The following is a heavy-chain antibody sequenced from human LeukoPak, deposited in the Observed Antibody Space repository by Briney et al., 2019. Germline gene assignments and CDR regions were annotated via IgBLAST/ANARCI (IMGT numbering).Heavy chain of an antibody. CDR2: INHSGST. J-gene: IGHJ4*02. CDR3: ASGYGDYVG. V-gene: IGHV4-34*01. Sequence: PSETLSLTCAVYGGSFSGYYWSWIRQPPGKGLEWIGEINHSGSTNYNPSLKSRVTISVDTPKNQFSLKLSSVTAADTAVYYCASGYGDYVGWGQGTLVTVSS. D-gene: IGHD4-17*01. CDR1: GGSFSGYY.